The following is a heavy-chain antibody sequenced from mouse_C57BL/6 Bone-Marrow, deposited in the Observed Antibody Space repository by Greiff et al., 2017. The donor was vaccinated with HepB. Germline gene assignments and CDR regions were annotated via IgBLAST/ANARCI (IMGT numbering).Heavy chain of an antibody. CDR2: IWWDDDK. J-gene: IGHJ3*01. V-gene: IGHV8-8*01. CDR1: GFSLSTFGMG. D-gene: IGHD2-5*01. Sequence: QVTLKECGPGILQPSQTLSLTCSFSGFSLSTFGMGVGWIRQPSGKGLEWLAHIWWDDDKYYNPALKSRLTLSKDTSKNQVFLKIANVDTTDTATYYCARIANYNNYGFAYWGQGTLVTVSA. CDR3: ARIANYNNYGFAY.